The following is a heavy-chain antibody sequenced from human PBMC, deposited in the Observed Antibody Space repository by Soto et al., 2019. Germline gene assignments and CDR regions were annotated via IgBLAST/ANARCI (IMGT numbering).Heavy chain of an antibody. Sequence: GGSLRLSCAASGFTFSSSGMHWVRQAPGKGLEWVAVIWSDGSTEKYADSVRGRFTISRDNSKNTLYLQMNNLRAEDTAVYYCARDLGAWPFDYWGQGTLVTVSS. CDR1: GFTFSSSG. CDR3: ARDLGAWPFDY. D-gene: IGHD1-26*01. CDR2: IWSDGSTE. J-gene: IGHJ4*02. V-gene: IGHV3-33*01.